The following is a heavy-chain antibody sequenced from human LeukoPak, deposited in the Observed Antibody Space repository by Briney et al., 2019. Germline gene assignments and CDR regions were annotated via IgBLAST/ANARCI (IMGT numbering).Heavy chain of an antibody. V-gene: IGHV4-59*08. CDR2: IYYSGST. D-gene: IGHD4-17*01. CDR3: AKSGLHHLLTNYYGDYSRMDV. J-gene: IGHJ6*02. Sequence: SETLSLTCTVSGGSISSYYWSWIRQPPGKGLEWIGYIYYSGSTNYNPSLRSRVTISVDTSKNQFSLRLSSVTAADTAVYYCAKSGLHHLLTNYYGDYSRMDVWGQGTTVTVSS. CDR1: GGSISSYY.